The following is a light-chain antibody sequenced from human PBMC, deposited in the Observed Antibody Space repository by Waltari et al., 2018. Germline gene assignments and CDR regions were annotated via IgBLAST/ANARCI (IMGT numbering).Light chain of an antibody. CDR3: QQYDISPRT. J-gene: IGKJ2*01. CDR2: GAS. CDR1: PCVGGGY. Sequence: CRARPCVGGGYLAWFQHIRCQAPRLLVYGASTRATGIPDRFSGSASGTEFTLTISRLEPEDFALYYCQQYDISPRTFGQGTKLEIK. V-gene: IGKV3-20*01.